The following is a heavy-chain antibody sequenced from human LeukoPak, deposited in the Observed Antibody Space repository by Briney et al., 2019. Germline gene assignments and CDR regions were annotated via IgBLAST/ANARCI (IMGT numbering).Heavy chain of an antibody. J-gene: IGHJ3*02. CDR2: ISTSSSQK. CDR1: GFTFRNYY. Sequence: GGSLRLSCAASGFTFRNYYMIWVRQAPGKGLEGVSSISTSSSQKNYADSVKGRFSISRDNANNSLFLQMNSLRGDDTALYYCARVGLLVNGAFDIWGQGTMVTVAS. V-gene: IGHV3-21*01. CDR3: ARVGLLVNGAFDI. D-gene: IGHD2-8*01.